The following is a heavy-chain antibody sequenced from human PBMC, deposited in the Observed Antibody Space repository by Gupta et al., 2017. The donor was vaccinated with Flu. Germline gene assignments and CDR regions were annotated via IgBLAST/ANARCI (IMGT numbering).Heavy chain of an antibody. CDR2: IYYSGTT. J-gene: IGHJ4*02. Sequence: QVQLQESGPGLVKPSETLSLICSVSGGSISDDYWSWIRQPPGKGLEWIEYIYYSGTTRYNSSLKSRVTISMDRSKNQFSLKLRYVNSEDTAVYYCARGPDSGFDGFDYWGRGTLVPVSS. CDR3: ARGPDSGFDGFDY. D-gene: IGHD5-12*01. CDR1: GGSISDDY. V-gene: IGHV4-59*01.